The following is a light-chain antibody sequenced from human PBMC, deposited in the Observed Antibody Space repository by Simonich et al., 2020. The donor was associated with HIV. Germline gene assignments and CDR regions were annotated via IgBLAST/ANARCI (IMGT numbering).Light chain of an antibody. CDR1: QSVSSN. CDR2: GAS. V-gene: IGKV3-15*01. CDR3: QQYGSSPYT. Sequence: EIVMTQSPATLSVSPGKSATLSCRASQSVSSNLVWYQQKNGQAPRLLIYGASTRATGIPARFSGRGSGTDFTLTITRLEPEDFAVYYCQQYGSSPYTFGQGTKVDIK. J-gene: IGKJ2*01.